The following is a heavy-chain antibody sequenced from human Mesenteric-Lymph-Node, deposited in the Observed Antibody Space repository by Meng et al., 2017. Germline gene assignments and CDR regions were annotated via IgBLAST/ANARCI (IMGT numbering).Heavy chain of an antibody. V-gene: IGHV3-7*01. J-gene: IGHJ4*02. CDR2: VTPDGSEK. Sequence: GGSLRLSCAASGFTFSTYWMQWVRQSPGKGLEWVGNVTPDGSEKYYVDSVKGRFTISRDNAKNSLFLQMDSLRAEDTAVYYCVRDAHRGGDFDFWGQGTLVTVSS. D-gene: IGHD1-14*01. CDR3: VRDAHRGGDFDF. CDR1: GFTFSTYW.